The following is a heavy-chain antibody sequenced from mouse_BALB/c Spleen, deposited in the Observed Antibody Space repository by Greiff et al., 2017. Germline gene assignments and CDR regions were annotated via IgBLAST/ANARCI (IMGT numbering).Heavy chain of an antibody. CDR1: GYTFTDYN. CDR3: ARYRGYDEFAY. CDR2: INPNNGGT. Sequence: EVKLMESGPELVKPGASVKIPCKASGYTFTDYNMDWVKQSHGKSLEWIGDINPNNGGTIYNQKFKGKATLTVDKSSSTAYMELRSLTSEDTAVYYCARYRGYDEFAYWGQGTLVTVSA. J-gene: IGHJ3*01. D-gene: IGHD2-2*01. V-gene: IGHV1-18*01.